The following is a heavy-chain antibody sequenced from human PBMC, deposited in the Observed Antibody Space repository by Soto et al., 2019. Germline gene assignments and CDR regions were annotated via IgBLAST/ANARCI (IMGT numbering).Heavy chain of an antibody. J-gene: IGHJ4*02. CDR1: GFTFSKFG. Sequence: QVQLVQSGAEVKKPGASVKVSCNASGFTFSKFGISWVRQAPGQGLEWMGWISGYNGNTDYAQKFQGRVTMTTDTSTSTAYLELRSLRADDTAVFFWARAYCSAGSCYPDYWGQGTLVTVSS. CDR2: ISGYNGNT. D-gene: IGHD2-15*01. V-gene: IGHV1-18*01. CDR3: ARAYCSAGSCYPDY.